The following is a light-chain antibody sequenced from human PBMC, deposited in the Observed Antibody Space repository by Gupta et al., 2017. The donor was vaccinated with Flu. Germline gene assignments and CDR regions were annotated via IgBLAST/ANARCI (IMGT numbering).Light chain of an antibody. V-gene: IGLV2-23*02. CDR2: DVT. CDR3: CSYERDDSPPEV. CDR1: NNDVGGYTL. J-gene: IGLJ2*01. Sequence: SAPTQPASVSGCPGPSVTIPCTGTNNDVGGYTLVSWYNNHPGKALRVIVSDVTERPSGVSRRSAGYTANNTASLIISGLQADEEAEYDRCSYERDDSPPEVFGGGTKVTVL.